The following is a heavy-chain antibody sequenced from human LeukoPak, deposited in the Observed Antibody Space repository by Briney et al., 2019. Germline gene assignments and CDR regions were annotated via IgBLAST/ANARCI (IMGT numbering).Heavy chain of an antibody. CDR1: GFTFSNYW. CDR2: IKQDGSEK. V-gene: IGHV3-7*01. CDR3: ARGGKRSVGP. Sequence: GGSLRLSCAASGFTFSNYWMDWVRQAPGKGLEWVAKIKQDGSEKYYVDSVKGRFTISRDNAKNSLYLQMNSLRAEDTAVYYCARGGKRSVGPWGQGTLVTVSS. J-gene: IGHJ5*02. D-gene: IGHD5-24*01.